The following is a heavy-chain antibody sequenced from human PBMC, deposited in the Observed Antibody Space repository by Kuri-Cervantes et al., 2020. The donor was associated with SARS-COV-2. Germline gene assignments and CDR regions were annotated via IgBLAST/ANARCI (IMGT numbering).Heavy chain of an antibody. D-gene: IGHD6-13*01. CDR1: GFTFSSYE. V-gene: IGHV3-48*03. CDR3: ARDKGWQQVGNWFDP. J-gene: IGHJ5*02. Sequence: GESLKLSCAASGFTFSSYEMNWVRQAPGKGLEWVSDISSSGSTIYYADSVKGRFTIFRDNAKNTLYLQMNSLRAEDTALYHCARDKGWQQVGNWFDPWGQGTLVTVSS. CDR2: ISSSGSTI.